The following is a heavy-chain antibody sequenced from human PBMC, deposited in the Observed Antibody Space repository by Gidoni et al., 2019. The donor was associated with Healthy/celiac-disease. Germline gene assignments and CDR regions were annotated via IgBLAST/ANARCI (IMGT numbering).Heavy chain of an antibody. Sequence: QVQLVQSGAEVKTPGASVRVSCQASGYTFTGYYMHWVRQAPGQGLEWMGWINPNSGCTNYAQKFQGRVTMTRDTSISTAYMELSRLRSDDTAVYYCAVHGAYDAFDIWGQGTMVTVSS. CDR1: GYTFTGYY. D-gene: IGHD3-16*01. CDR2: INPNSGCT. CDR3: AVHGAYDAFDI. V-gene: IGHV1-2*02. J-gene: IGHJ3*02.